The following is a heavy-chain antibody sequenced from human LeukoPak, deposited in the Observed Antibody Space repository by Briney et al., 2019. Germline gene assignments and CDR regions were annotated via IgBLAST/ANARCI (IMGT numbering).Heavy chain of an antibody. V-gene: IGHV3-21*01. CDR1: GFTFSSYS. CDR2: ISSSSSYI. CDR3: ARAPYCSSTSCPNAFDI. Sequence: PGGSLRLSCAASGFTFSSYSMNWVRQAPGKGLEWVSSISSSSSYIYYADSVKGRFTISRDNAKNSLYLQMNSLRAEDTAVYYCARAPYCSSTSCPNAFDIWGQGTMVTVSS. D-gene: IGHD2-2*01. J-gene: IGHJ3*02.